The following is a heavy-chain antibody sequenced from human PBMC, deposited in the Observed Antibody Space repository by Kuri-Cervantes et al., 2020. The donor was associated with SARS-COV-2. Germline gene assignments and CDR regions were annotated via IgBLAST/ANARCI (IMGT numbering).Heavy chain of an antibody. Sequence: SETLSLTCAVYGGSFSGYYWSWIRQPPGKGLDWIGEINHSGSTNYNPSLKSRVTISVDTSKNQFSLKLSSVTAADTAVYYCARFPSKVTMVRGAKYNWFDPWGQGTLVTVSS. CDR3: ARFPSKVTMVRGAKYNWFDP. V-gene: IGHV4-34*01. D-gene: IGHD3-10*01. CDR1: GGSFSGYY. J-gene: IGHJ5*02. CDR2: INHSGST.